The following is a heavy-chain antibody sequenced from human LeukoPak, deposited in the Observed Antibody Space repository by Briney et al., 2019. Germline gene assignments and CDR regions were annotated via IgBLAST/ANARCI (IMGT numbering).Heavy chain of an antibody. V-gene: IGHV3-74*01. CDR1: GLTFRSYW. Sequence: GGSLRLSCAPSGLTFRSYWMPWVRQAPGKRLVWVPSINSDGSSTSSADSVKGRLTISRDNAKITLYLQMNSLRAEDTAVYYCARSPGYGDYVTFDYWGQGTLVTVSS. D-gene: IGHD4-17*01. CDR2: INSDGSST. J-gene: IGHJ4*02. CDR3: ARSPGYGDYVTFDY.